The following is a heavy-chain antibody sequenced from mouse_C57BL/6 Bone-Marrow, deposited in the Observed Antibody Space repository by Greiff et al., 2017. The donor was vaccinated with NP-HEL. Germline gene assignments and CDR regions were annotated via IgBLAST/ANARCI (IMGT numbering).Heavy chain of an antibody. Sequence: VQLQQSDAELVKPGASVKISCKASGYTFTDHTIHWMKQRPEQGLEWIGYIYPRDGSTKYNEKFKGKATLTADKSSSTAYMQLNSLTSEDSAVYFCARLAYYSNSWFAYWGQGTLVTVSA. CDR2: IYPRDGST. V-gene: IGHV1-78*01. CDR1: GYTFTDHT. CDR3: ARLAYYSNSWFAY. D-gene: IGHD2-5*01. J-gene: IGHJ3*01.